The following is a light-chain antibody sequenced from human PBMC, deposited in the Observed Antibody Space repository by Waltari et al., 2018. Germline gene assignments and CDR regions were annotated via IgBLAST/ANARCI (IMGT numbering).Light chain of an antibody. J-gene: IGLJ3*02. Sequence: QTVVTQEPSFSVSPGGPVTLTCGLSSCSVSTGYFPSWYQQTPGQAPRTLIYSTNTRSSGVPDRFSGSILGNKAALTITGAQAEDESDYYCVLYMGSGISVFGGGTKLTVL. CDR1: SCSVSTGYF. V-gene: IGLV8-61*01. CDR2: STN. CDR3: VLYMGSGISV.